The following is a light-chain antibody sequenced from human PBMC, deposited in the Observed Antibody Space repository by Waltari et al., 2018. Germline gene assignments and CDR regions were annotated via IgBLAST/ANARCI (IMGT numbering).Light chain of an antibody. J-gene: IGKJ1*01. CDR1: QNINSN. CDR3: QQYNNWPPWT. Sequence: EIVMTQSPATLSVSPGEGATLSCRASQNINSNLAWYQQQPGQTPRLLIYGASTRAIGIPARFSGSGSGTECTLTISSLQSEDFALYYCQQYNNWPPWTFGQGTKVEIK. V-gene: IGKV3D-15*01. CDR2: GAS.